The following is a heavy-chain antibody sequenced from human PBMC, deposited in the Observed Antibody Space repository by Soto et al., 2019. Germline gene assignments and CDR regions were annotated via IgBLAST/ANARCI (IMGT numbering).Heavy chain of an antibody. CDR2: ISYNGNDK. V-gene: IGHV3-30*18. CDR3: AKDGDAAAAGYYFDY. Sequence: GGSLRLSCAASGFTFSSYGMHWVRQAPGKGLEWVAVISYNGNDKYHADSVKGRFTVSRDNSKNTLYLQMNSLRPEDTAVYHCAKDGDAAAAGYYFDYWGQGTLVTVSS. CDR1: GFTFSSYG. J-gene: IGHJ4*02. D-gene: IGHD6-13*01.